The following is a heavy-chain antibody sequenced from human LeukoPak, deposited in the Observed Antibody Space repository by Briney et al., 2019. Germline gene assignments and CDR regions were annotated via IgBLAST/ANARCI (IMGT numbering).Heavy chain of an antibody. CDR2: IYTSGST. D-gene: IGHD3-16*01. CDR1: GGSISGGSYF. V-gene: IGHV4-61*02. CDR3: ARDEDYYDVGGHPYGAFDI. J-gene: IGHJ3*02. Sequence: SQTLSLTCTVSGGSISGGSYFWSWIRQPAGKGLEWIGRIYTSGSTNYNPSLKSRVTIPVDTSKNQFSLKLSSVTAADTAVYYCARDEDYYDVGGHPYGAFDIWGQGTMVTVSS.